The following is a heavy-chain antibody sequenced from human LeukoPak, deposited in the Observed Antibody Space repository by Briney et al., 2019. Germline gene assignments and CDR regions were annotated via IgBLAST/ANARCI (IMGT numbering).Heavy chain of an antibody. CDR3: AKDLRGSSSFDY. V-gene: IGHV3-23*01. D-gene: IGHD1-26*01. Sequence: GGSLRLSCAASGFTFSTYAMSWVRQAPGKGLEWVSAISATGTDTYYADSVKGRFTVSRDNSNNTMYLQMNSLSAEDTAIYFCAKDLRGSSSFDYWGQGTLVTVSS. CDR2: ISATGTDT. CDR1: GFTFSTYA. J-gene: IGHJ4*02.